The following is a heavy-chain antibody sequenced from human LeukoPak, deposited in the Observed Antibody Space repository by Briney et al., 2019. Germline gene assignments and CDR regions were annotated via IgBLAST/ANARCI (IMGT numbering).Heavy chain of an antibody. J-gene: IGHJ4*02. V-gene: IGHV1-2*02. Sequence: ASVKVSCKASGYTFTSYGISWVRQAPGQGLEWMGWINPNSGGTNYAQKFQGRVTMTRDTSISTAYMELSRLRSDDTAVYYCARDGYDSSGYYPDYWGQGTLVTVSS. CDR2: INPNSGGT. D-gene: IGHD3-22*01. CDR1: GYTFTSYG. CDR3: ARDGYDSSGYYPDY.